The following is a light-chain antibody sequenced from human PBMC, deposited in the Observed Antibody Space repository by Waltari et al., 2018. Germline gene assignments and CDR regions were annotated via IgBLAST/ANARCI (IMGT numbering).Light chain of an antibody. CDR1: SFNIGRNY. J-gene: IGLJ3*02. CDR2: KND. Sequence: QSALTQPPSASGTPGQGVTLSCSGRSFNIGRNYVYWYQQLSGAAPKLLMFKNDQRPSGVPDRFSGTRSGASASLAIIGLRSEDEADYYCAVWDDVLSSWVFGGGTKLTVL. CDR3: AVWDDVLSSWV. V-gene: IGLV1-47*01.